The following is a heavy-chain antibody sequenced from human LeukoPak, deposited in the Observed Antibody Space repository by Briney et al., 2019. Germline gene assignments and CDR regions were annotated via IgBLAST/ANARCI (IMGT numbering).Heavy chain of an antibody. CDR1: GFTFSDYY. J-gene: IGHJ4*02. V-gene: IGHV3-11*01. D-gene: IGHD6-19*01. Sequence: GGSLRLSCAASGFTFSDYYMSWIRQAPGKGLEWVSYISSSGSTIYYADSVKGRFTISRDNAKNSLYLQMNSLRAEDTAAYYCARQADAGWAQTDYWGQGTLVTVSS. CDR2: ISSSGSTI. CDR3: ARQADAGWAQTDY.